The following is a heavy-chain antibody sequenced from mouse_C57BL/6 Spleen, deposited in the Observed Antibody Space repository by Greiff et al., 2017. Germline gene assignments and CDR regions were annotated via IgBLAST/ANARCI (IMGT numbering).Heavy chain of an antibody. V-gene: IGHV1-81*01. CDR1: GYTFTGYG. CDR2: IYPRSGGT. CDR3: ARCASFAY. Sequence: QVQLVESGAELVKPGASVKLSCKASGYTFTGYGISWVKQRTGQGLEWIGYIYPRSGGTNYNEKFKGKATLTADKSSSTAYMELSSLTSEDSAVYVCARCASFAYWGQGTLVTVSA. J-gene: IGHJ3*01.